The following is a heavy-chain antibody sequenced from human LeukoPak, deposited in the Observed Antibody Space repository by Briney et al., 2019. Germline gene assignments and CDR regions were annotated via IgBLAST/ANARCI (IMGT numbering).Heavy chain of an antibody. J-gene: IGHJ6*02. CDR2: IYYSGST. CDR1: GGSISTSAYY. Sequence: SETLSLTCIVSGGSISTSAYYWGWIRQPPGKGLEWIGYIYYSGSTNYNPSLKSRVTISVDTSKNQFSLKLSSVTAADTAVYYCARGNPYYDFWSGPISNGMDVWGQGTTVTVSS. V-gene: IGHV4-61*08. CDR3: ARGNPYYDFWSGPISNGMDV. D-gene: IGHD3-3*01.